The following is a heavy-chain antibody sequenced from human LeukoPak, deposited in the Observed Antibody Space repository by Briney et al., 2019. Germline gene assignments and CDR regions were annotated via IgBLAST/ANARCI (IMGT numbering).Heavy chain of an antibody. J-gene: IGHJ4*02. Sequence: GSLRLSCAASEFTFSDYYMSWIRQAPGKGLEWVSYISYSGDTIYYADSVKGRFTVSRDNAKNSLYLQMNSLRAEDTAVYYCARLGIITAAGSNDYWGQGALVTVSS. CDR1: EFTFSDYY. CDR3: ARLGIITAAGSNDY. D-gene: IGHD6-13*01. V-gene: IGHV3-11*01. CDR2: ISYSGDTI.